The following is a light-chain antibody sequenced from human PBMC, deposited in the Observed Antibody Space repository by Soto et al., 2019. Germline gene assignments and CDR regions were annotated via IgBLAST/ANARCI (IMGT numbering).Light chain of an antibody. Sequence: DMAMTQSPSSLSASVGDRVTITRRASQSISNYLNWYQHKPGKVPKLLIYAASSLQSGVPTRFSGSGSGTDFTLTINSLQPEDFATYYCQQSYGTPLTFGGGTKIEIK. V-gene: IGKV1-39*01. CDR3: QQSYGTPLT. CDR2: AAS. CDR1: QSISNY. J-gene: IGKJ4*01.